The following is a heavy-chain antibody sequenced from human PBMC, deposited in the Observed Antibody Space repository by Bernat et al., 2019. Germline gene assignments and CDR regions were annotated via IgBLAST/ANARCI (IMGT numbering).Heavy chain of an antibody. D-gene: IGHD5-12*01. Sequence: EVQLVESGGGLVKPGGSLRLSCAASGFTFSNAWMSWVRQAPGKGLEWVGRIKSKTDGGTTDYAAPVKGRFTISRDDSKNTLYLQMNSLKTEDTAVYYCTAVDIVATIFDYYGMDVWGQGTTVTVSS. V-gene: IGHV3-15*01. J-gene: IGHJ6*02. CDR2: IKSKTDGGTT. CDR3: TAVDIVATIFDYYGMDV. CDR1: GFTFSNAW.